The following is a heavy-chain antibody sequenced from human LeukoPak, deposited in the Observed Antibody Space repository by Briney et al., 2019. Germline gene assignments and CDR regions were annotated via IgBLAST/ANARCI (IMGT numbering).Heavy chain of an antibody. CDR2: ISGSGGST. D-gene: IGHD1-26*01. CDR3: AKETEWELLRWHDY. CDR1: GFTFSSYS. Sequence: PGGSLRLSCAASGFTFSSYSMNWVRQAPGKGLEWVSAISGSGGSTYYADSVKGRFTISRDNSKNTLYLQMNSLRAEDTAVYYCAKETEWELLRWHDYWGQGTLVTVSS. V-gene: IGHV3-23*01. J-gene: IGHJ4*02.